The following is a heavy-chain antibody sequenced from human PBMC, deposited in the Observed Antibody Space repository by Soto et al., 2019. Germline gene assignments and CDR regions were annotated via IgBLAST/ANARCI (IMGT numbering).Heavy chain of an antibody. V-gene: IGHV4-39*01. CDR2: IYYSGST. CDR1: GGSISSSSYY. J-gene: IGHJ4*02. D-gene: IGHD4-17*01. CDR3: ARPPPLSTVPYFDY. Sequence: QLQLQESGPGLVKPSETLSLTCTVSGGSISSSSYYWGWIRQPPGKGLEWIGSIYYSGSTYYNPSLKSRVTISVDTSKNQFSLKLSSVTAADTAVYYCARPPPLSTVPYFDYWGQGTLVTVSS.